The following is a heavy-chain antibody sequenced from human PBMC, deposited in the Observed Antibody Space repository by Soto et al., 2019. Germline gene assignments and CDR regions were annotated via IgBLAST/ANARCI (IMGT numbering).Heavy chain of an antibody. CDR1: GFTFRSCG. CDR2: IWYDGRNK. D-gene: IGHD1-1*01. CDR3: ARDLGRHDYDRNDVFNF. V-gene: IGHV3-33*01. Sequence: QVQLVESGGGVVQPGRSLRLSCAVSGFTFRSCGLHWVRKAPGKGLEWVAVIWYDGRNKYYADSVKGRFTISRDSYENTLYLQMNSLRVEETAVYYCARDLGRHDYDRNDVFNFWCQGTMVTVS. J-gene: IGHJ3*01.